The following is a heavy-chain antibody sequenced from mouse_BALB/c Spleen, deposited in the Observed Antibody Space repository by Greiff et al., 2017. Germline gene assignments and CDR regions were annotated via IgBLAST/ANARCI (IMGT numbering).Heavy chain of an antibody. CDR2: IRLKSNNYAT. D-gene: IGHD2-10*02. CDR1: GFTFSNYW. CDR3: TKYGNYFYAMDY. J-gene: IGHJ4*01. V-gene: IGHV6-6*02. Sequence: EVKVEESGGGLVQPGGSMKLSCVASGFTFSNYWMNWVRQSPEKGLEWVAEIRLKSNNYATHYAESVKGRFTISRDDSKSSVYLQMNNLRAEDTGIYYCTKYGNYFYAMDYWGQGTSVTVSS.